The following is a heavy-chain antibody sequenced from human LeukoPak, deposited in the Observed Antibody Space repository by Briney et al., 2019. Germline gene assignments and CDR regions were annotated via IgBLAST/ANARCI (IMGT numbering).Heavy chain of an antibody. V-gene: IGHV4-61*01. CDR2: IYYSGTS. CDR1: GGSVSSGSYY. CDR3: ARRLTQYDCFDP. Sequence: AETLSLTCTVSGGSVSSGSYYWSWIRQLPGKGLEWIGYIYYSGTSKYKASLTSRVTISVDTSKNQFSLKLNSVTAADTAVYYCARRLTQYDCFDPWGQGILVTVSS. D-gene: IGHD2-2*01. J-gene: IGHJ5*02.